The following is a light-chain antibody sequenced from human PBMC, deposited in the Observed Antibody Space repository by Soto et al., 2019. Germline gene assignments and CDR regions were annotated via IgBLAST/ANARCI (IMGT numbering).Light chain of an antibody. Sequence: VMTLYTATLSVSPGERATLSCSASQSVRSSFLAWYQQNPGQAPSLLIYGAYTRATGIPPRFSGSGSGTEFTLTMNSLQSEDFVRYYCTQASNRPLPFAGLSKV. CDR3: TQASNRPLP. J-gene: IGKJ4*01. CDR2: GAY. V-gene: IGKV3-15*01. CDR1: QSVRSSF.